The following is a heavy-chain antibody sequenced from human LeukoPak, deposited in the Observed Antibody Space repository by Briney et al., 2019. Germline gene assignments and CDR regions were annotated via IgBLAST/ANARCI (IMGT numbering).Heavy chain of an antibody. V-gene: IGHV3-23*01. D-gene: IGHD4-11*01. Sequence: GGSLRLSCAASGFTFSGYATRWVRQAPGKGLEWVSSITASGDTTYYADSVKGRFTISRDNSKNTLYLQMNSLRAEDTAVYYCADSNYWYPVDYWGQGTLVTVSS. J-gene: IGHJ4*02. CDR2: ITASGDTT. CDR3: ADSNYWYPVDY. CDR1: GFTFSGYA.